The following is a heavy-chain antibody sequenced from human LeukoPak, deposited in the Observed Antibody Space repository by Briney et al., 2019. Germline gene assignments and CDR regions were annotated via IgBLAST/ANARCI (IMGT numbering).Heavy chain of an antibody. CDR1: GGSFSGYY. CDR3: ARGMIGRPFDY. D-gene: IGHD3-22*01. J-gene: IGHJ4*02. CDR2: INHSGST. Sequence: SETLSLTCAVYGGSFSGYYWSWVRQPPGKGLEWIGEINHSGSTNYNPSLKSRVTISVDTSKNQFSLKLSSVPAADTAVYYCARGMIGRPFDYGGQGTLVTVSS. V-gene: IGHV4-34*01.